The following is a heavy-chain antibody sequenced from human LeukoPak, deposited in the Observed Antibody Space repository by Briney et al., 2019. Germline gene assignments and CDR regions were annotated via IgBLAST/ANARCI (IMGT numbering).Heavy chain of an antibody. V-gene: IGHV6-1*01. CDR2: TYYRSKWYT. J-gene: IGHJ5*02. D-gene: IGHD4-23*01. CDR1: GDSVSSKTVA. CDR3: ARVKFERWVSWFDP. Sequence: PSQTLSLTCAISGDSVSSKTVAWNWIRQSPSRGLEWLGRTYYRSKWYTDYAVSVESRITINPDTSKNQFSLHLNSVTPEDTAVYYCARVKFERWVSWFDPWGQGTLVTVSS.